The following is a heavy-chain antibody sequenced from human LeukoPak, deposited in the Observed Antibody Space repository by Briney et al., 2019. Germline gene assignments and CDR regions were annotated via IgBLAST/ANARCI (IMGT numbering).Heavy chain of an antibody. CDR1: GGSISSYY. J-gene: IGHJ3*02. Sequence: PSETLSLTYTVSGGSISSYYWSWIRQPPGKGLEWIGYIYYSGSTNYNPSLKSRVTISVDTSKNQFSLKLSSVTAADTAVYYCARLARSQGAFDIWGQGTMVTVSS. CDR3: ARLARSQGAFDI. CDR2: IYYSGST. V-gene: IGHV4-59*01.